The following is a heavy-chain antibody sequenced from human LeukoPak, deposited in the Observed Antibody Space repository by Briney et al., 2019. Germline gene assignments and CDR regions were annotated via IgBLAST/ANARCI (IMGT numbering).Heavy chain of an antibody. J-gene: IGHJ5*02. CDR1: GGSISNHY. V-gene: IGHV4-59*11. CDR3: ASLAMVYGSSLGFDP. CDR2: IYYSGRT. Sequence: SETLSLTCTVSGGSISNHYWSWIRQPPGKGLEWIGCIYYSGRTDYNPSLKSRVIISLDTSKNQFSLKLSSVTAADTAVYYCASLAMVYGSSLGFDPWGQGTLVTVSS. D-gene: IGHD2-8*01.